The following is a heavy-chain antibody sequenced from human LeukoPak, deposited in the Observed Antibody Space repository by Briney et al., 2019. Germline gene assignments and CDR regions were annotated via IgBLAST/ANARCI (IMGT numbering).Heavy chain of an antibody. J-gene: IGHJ4*02. CDR1: GFIFSNHG. CDR3: ARRGPYFDY. D-gene: IGHD3-10*01. V-gene: IGHV3-21*05. CDR2: ISSTSSDI. Sequence: GGSLRLSCTASGFIFSNHGMNWVRQAPGKGLEWISYISSTSSDIYYLDSVKGRFTISRDNAKNSPYLQMNSLRAEDTSIYYCARRGPYFDYWGQGILVTVSS.